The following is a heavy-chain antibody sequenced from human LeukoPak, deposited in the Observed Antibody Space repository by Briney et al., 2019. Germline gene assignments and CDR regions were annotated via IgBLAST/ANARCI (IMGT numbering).Heavy chain of an antibody. CDR2: IYYSGST. J-gene: IGHJ3*02. Sequence: PSETLSLTCTVSGGSISSYYWSWIRQPPGKGLEWIGYIYYSGSTNYNPSLKSRVTISVDTSKNQFSLKLSSVTAADTAVYYCARGLRRGDAFDIWGQGTMVTVSS. CDR3: ARGLRRGDAFDI. CDR1: GGSISSYY. D-gene: IGHD4-17*01. V-gene: IGHV4-59*01.